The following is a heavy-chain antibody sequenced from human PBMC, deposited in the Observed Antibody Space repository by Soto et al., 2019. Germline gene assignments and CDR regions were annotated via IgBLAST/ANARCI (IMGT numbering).Heavy chain of an antibody. V-gene: IGHV1-69*02. Sequence: QVQLVQSGAEVKKPGSSVKVSCKASGGTFSSYTISWVRQAPGRGLEWMGRIIPILGIANYAQKFQGRVTITADKSTSTAYMELSSLRSEDTAVYYCARGPYSGYDLYYYYYMDVWGKGTTVTVSS. CDR3: ARGPYSGYDLYYYYYMDV. CDR1: GGTFSSYT. D-gene: IGHD5-12*01. J-gene: IGHJ6*03. CDR2: IIPILGIA.